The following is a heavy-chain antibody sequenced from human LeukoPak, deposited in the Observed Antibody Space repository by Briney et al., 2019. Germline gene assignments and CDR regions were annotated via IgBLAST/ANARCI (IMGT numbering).Heavy chain of an antibody. CDR2: IYSSGAT. CDR3: ARRFDTSGWVDY. V-gene: IGHV4-4*09. D-gene: IGHD6-19*01. Sequence: SETLSLTCTVSGGSIRGYYWSWIRQPPGKALEWIGYIYSSGATNSNPSLKSRVTISVDSSKNQFSLKLTSVTAADTAVYYCARRFDTSGWVDYWGQGTLVTVSS. J-gene: IGHJ4*02. CDR1: GGSIRGYY.